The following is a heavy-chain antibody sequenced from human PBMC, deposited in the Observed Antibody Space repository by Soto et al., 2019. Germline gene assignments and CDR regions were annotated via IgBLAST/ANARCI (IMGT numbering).Heavy chain of an antibody. CDR1: GGSISSYY. CDR3: ARAGVAVAGTGQFDY. CDR2: IYYSGST. V-gene: IGHV4-59*01. D-gene: IGHD6-19*01. J-gene: IGHJ4*02. Sequence: SETLSLTCTVSGGSISSYYWSWIRQPPGKGLEWIGYIYYSGSTNYNPSLKSRVTISVDTSKNQFSLKLSSVTAADTAVYYCARAGVAVAGTGQFDYWGQGTLVTVSS.